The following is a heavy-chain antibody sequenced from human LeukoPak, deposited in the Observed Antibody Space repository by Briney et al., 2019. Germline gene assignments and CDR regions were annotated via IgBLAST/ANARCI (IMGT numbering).Heavy chain of an antibody. CDR1: GFTFSSYS. CDR2: ISSSSSTI. Sequence: GGSLRLSCAASGFTFSSYSMNWVRQAPGKGLEWVSYISSSSSTIYYADSVKGRFTISRDNAKNSLYLQMNSLRVEDTAVYYCARYIAAAGPLDLYWYFDLWGRGTLVTVSS. J-gene: IGHJ2*01. D-gene: IGHD6-13*01. V-gene: IGHV3-48*04. CDR3: ARYIAAAGPLDLYWYFDL.